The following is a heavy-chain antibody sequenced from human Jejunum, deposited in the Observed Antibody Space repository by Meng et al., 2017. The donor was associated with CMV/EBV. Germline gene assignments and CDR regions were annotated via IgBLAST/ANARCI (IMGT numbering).Heavy chain of an antibody. CDR2: IYWDDDK. D-gene: IGHD4-17*01. J-gene: IGHJ4*02. CDR3: AHRHRLRDFDY. V-gene: IGHV2-5*02. CDR1: RFSLSTSGVG. Sequence: QLTWHEAGPTLVKPTQTLTLTCSVSRFSLSTSGVGVGWIRQPPGKALEWLALIYWDDDKRYSPSLKNRLTITKDTSKNQVVLTLTNIDPVDTATYYCAHRHRLRDFDYWGQGTLVTVSS.